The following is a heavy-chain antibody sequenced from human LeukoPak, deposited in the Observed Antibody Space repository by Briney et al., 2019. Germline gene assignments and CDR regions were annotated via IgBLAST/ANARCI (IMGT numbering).Heavy chain of an antibody. CDR1: GSTVSSYS. CDR2: ISGSGGST. Sequence: PGRSLRLSCAASGSTVSSYSMIWVRQAPGKGLEWGLAISGSGGSTYYADSVKGRLTISRTNSKNTLYLQMNRRRAEDTAGYYCAKESQRWYYDIKNWFDPWGQGTLVTVSS. D-gene: IGHD3-9*01. V-gene: IGHV3-23*01. CDR3: AKESQRWYYDIKNWFDP. J-gene: IGHJ5*02.